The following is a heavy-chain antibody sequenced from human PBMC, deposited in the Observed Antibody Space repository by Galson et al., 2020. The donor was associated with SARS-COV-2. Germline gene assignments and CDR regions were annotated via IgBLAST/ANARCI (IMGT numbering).Heavy chain of an antibody. Sequence: SETLSLTCAVYGGSFSGYYWSWIRQPPGKGLEWIGEINHSGSTNYKPSLKSRVTISVDASKNQFSLKLSSVTAADTAVYSCARGFPPQVAVTPDYYYGMDVWGKGTTVTVSS. J-gene: IGHJ6*04. V-gene: IGHV4-34*01. CDR1: GGSFSGYY. D-gene: IGHD2-15*01. CDR3: ARGFPPQVAVTPDYYYGMDV. CDR2: INHSGST.